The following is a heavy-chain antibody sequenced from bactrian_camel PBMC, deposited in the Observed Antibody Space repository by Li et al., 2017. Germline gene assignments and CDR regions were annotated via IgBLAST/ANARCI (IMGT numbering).Heavy chain of an antibody. CDR1: GYVYNSWSGSC. CDR2: FYTGDSGP. V-gene: IGHV3S1*01. D-gene: IGHD3*01. Sequence: QLVESGGGSVQPGGQLKLSCVSSGYVYNSWSGSCMAWFRQLPGEEREAVATFYTGDSGPRYSDSVKGRFTLIQDEAANTLYLQMNGLKPEDTAMYYCTVEDMGCTYCGDGAYCGSPDFGYWGQGTQVTVS. CDR3: TVEDMGCTYCGDGAYCGSPDFGY. J-gene: IGHJ6*01.